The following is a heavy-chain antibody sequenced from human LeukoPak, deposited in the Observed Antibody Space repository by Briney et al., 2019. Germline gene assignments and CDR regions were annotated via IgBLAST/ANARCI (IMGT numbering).Heavy chain of an antibody. Sequence: GGSLRLSCAASGFTFSSYSMNWVRQAPGKGLEWVSSISSSSSYIYYADSVKGRFTISRDNAKNSLYLQMNSLRAEDTAVYYCAREVSSSGWLVIFDYWGQGTLATVSS. J-gene: IGHJ4*02. CDR1: GFTFSSYS. CDR2: ISSSSSYI. V-gene: IGHV3-21*01. D-gene: IGHD6-19*01. CDR3: AREVSSSGWLVIFDY.